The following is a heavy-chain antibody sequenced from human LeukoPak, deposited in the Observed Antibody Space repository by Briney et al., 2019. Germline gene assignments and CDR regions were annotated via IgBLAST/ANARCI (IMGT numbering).Heavy chain of an antibody. J-gene: IGHJ3*01. CDR3: ATDRIVGASAFDV. CDR1: GFSFSHTW. D-gene: IGHD1-26*01. CDR2: IKSKTNGGEAT. Sequence: GGSLRLSCAGSGFSFSHTWMNWVRQAPRKGLEYIGRIKSKTNGGEATEYAAAVTGRFFISRDDSASTLYLHLNSLKTEDTAVYYCATDRIVGASAFDVWGQGTMVTVSS. V-gene: IGHV3-15*01.